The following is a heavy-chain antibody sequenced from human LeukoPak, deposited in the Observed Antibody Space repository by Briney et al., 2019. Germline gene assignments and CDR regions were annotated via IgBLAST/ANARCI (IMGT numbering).Heavy chain of an antibody. Sequence: GGSLRLSCAASGFTFSSYSMNWVRQAPGKGLEWVSYISSSNSAIYHADSVKGRFTISRDNAKNSLYLQMNSLGVDDTAVYYCARGPRSGGSCYFDYWGQGTLVTVSS. D-gene: IGHD2-15*01. CDR1: GFTFSSYS. CDR2: ISSSNSAI. V-gene: IGHV3-48*01. J-gene: IGHJ4*02. CDR3: ARGPRSGGSCYFDY.